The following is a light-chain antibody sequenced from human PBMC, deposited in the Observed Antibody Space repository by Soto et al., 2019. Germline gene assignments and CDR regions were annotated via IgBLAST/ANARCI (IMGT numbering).Light chain of an antibody. V-gene: IGKV3-20*01. J-gene: IGKJ1*01. CDR3: HQYGSSPPT. CDR1: RSVTNNY. CDR2: GAS. Sequence: EIVLTQSPGTLSLSPGERATLSCRASRSVTNNYVAWYQREPGQAPRLLIYGASSRATDIPGRFSGTGSGTDFSLTITRLEPEDFAVYYCHQYGSSPPTFGQGTKVEI.